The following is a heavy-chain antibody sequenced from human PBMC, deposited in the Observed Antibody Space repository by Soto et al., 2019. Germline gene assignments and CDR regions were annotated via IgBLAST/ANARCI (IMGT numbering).Heavy chain of an antibody. D-gene: IGHD3-10*01. CDR2: IYHSGST. V-gene: IGHV4-30-2*01. CDR3: ARLGSGNYYMVS. CDR1: GGSISSGGYS. J-gene: IGHJ5*02. Sequence: SETLSLTCAVSGGSISSGGYSWSWIRQPPGKGLEWIGYIYHSGSTYYNPSLKSRVTISADKSISTAYLQWSSLKASDTAMYYCARLGSGNYYMVSWGQGTLVTVSS.